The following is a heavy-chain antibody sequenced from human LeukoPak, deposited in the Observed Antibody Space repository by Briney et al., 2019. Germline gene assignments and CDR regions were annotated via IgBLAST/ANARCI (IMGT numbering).Heavy chain of an antibody. D-gene: IGHD2-2*01. Sequence: PGGSLRLSCAASGFTFSSYGMHWVRQAPGKGLEWVAFICYDGSNKYYADSVKGRFTISRDNSKNTLYLQMNSLRAEDTAVYYCAKDCGVLGQLIWSDYWGQGTLVTVSS. J-gene: IGHJ4*02. CDR1: GFTFSSYG. CDR2: ICYDGSNK. CDR3: AKDCGVLGQLIWSDY. V-gene: IGHV3-30*02.